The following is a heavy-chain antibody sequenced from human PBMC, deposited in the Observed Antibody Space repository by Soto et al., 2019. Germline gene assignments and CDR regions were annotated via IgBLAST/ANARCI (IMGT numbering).Heavy chain of an antibody. V-gene: IGHV4-34*01. Sequence: SETLSLTCAVYGGSFSGYYWTWIRQPPGKGLEWIGEINHRRSTSYNPSLKRRVTMSIDTSKNQFSLHLSSVTPADTAVYYCARDPPDFLSAFDYWGRGTLVTVSS. CDR2: INHRRST. CDR1: GGSFSGYY. D-gene: IGHD6-19*01. CDR3: ARDPPDFLSAFDY. J-gene: IGHJ4*02.